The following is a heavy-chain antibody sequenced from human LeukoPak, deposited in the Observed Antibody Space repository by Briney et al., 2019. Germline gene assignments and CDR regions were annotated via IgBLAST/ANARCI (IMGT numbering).Heavy chain of an antibody. V-gene: IGHV1-2*02. D-gene: IGHD3-10*01. CDR3: ARDLSGTYQIEY. CDR2: MNPNSGGT. Sequence: ASVKVSCKASGYTFTDYYMHWVRQAPGQGLEWMGWMNPNSGGTNYPQKFQGRVTMTRDTSINTAYMELSRLRSDDTAVYYCARDLSGTYQIEYWGQGTLVTVSS. CDR1: GYTFTDYY. J-gene: IGHJ4*02.